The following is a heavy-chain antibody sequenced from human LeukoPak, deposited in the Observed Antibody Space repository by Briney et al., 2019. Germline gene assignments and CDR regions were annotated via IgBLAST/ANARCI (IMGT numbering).Heavy chain of an antibody. D-gene: IGHD2-21*02. V-gene: IGHV4-34*01. Sequence: SETLSLTCAVYGGSFSGYYWSWIRQPPGKGPEWIGEINHSGSTNYNPSLKSRVTISVDTSKNQFSLKLSSVTAADTAVYYCARALYCGGDCYSGFDYWCQGTLVTVSS. CDR1: GGSFSGYY. CDR3: ARALYCGGDCYSGFDY. J-gene: IGHJ4*02. CDR2: INHSGST.